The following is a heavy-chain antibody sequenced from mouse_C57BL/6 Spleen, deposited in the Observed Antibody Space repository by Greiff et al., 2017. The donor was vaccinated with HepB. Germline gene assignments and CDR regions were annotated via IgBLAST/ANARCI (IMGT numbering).Heavy chain of an antibody. J-gene: IGHJ1*03. CDR1: GYTFTDYY. CDR2: INPNNGGT. D-gene: IGHD1-1*01. V-gene: IGHV1-26*01. Sequence: VQLQQSGPELVKPGASVKISCKASGYTFTDYYMNWVKQSHGKSLEWIGDINPNNGGTSYNQKFKGKATLTVDKSSSTAYMELRSLTSEDSAVYYCARSDGSSYWYFYVWGTGTTVTVSS. CDR3: ARSDGSSYWYFYV.